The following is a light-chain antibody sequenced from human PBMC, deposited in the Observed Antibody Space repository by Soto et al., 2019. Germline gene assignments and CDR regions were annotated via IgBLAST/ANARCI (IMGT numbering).Light chain of an antibody. J-gene: IGKJ1*01. Sequence: DIQMTQSPSTLSASVGDRVTITCRASHNIGNWLAWYQQKPGKATNLPIYKASSLESGVPSMFSASGSATDFTLTFDCLPTNEFSTYDWHPYNYSPWAFGQGTMVEIK. V-gene: IGKV1-5*03. CDR2: KAS. CDR3: HPYNYSPWA. CDR1: HNIGNW.